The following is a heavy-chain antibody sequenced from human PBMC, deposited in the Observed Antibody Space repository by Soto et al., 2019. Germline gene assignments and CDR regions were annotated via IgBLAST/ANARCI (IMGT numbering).Heavy chain of an antibody. D-gene: IGHD3-9*01. Sequence: ASVKVSCKASGYTFTSYAISWVRQAPGQGLEWMGWISAYNGNTNYAQKLQGRVTMTTDTSTSTAYMELRSLRSDDTAVYYGARAVLRYFESGGGAPAPNWFDPWGQGTLVTVSS. CDR3: ARAVLRYFESGGGAPAPNWFDP. CDR1: GYTFTSYA. V-gene: IGHV1-18*01. CDR2: ISAYNGNT. J-gene: IGHJ5*02.